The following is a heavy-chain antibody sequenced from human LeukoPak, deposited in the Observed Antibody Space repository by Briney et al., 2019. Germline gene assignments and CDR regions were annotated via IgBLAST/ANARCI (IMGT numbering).Heavy chain of an antibody. J-gene: IGHJ4*02. V-gene: IGHV3-33*06. CDR1: GFTFSSYG. Sequence: GGSLRLSCAASGFTFSSYGMHWVRQAPGKGLEWVAAIWYDGSNKYYADSVKGRFTISRDNSKNTLYLQMNTLRAEDTAVYYCAKESDDYGDYYFDYWGQGTLVTVSS. D-gene: IGHD4-17*01. CDR2: IWYDGSNK. CDR3: AKESDDYGDYYFDY.